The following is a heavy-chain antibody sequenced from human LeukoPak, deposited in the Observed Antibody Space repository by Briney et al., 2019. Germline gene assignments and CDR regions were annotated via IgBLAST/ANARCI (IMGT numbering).Heavy chain of an antibody. J-gene: IGHJ4*02. CDR3: ARESNYYGSGTYSAFDY. CDR2: INHSGNT. Sequence: SETLSLTCTVSGGSISSYYWSWIRQSPGKGLEWIGEINHSGNTNYNPSLESRVTISVDASKSQFSLNLTSLTAADTAIYYCARESNYYGSGTYSAFDYWGQGTLVTVSS. D-gene: IGHD3-10*01. V-gene: IGHV4-34*01. CDR1: GGSISSYY.